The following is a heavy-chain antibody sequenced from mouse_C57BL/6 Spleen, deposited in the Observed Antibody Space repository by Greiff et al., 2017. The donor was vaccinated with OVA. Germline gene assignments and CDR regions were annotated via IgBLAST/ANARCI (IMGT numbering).Heavy chain of an antibody. CDR3: ARDGSYDSYYGFYYFDY. V-gene: IGHV1-82*01. D-gene: IGHD2-3*01. CDR2: IYPGDGDT. Sequence: VQLQQSGPELVKPGASVKISCKASGYAFSSSWMNWVKQRPGKGLEWIGRIYPGDGDTNYNGKFKGKATLTADKSSSTAYMQLSSLTSEDSAVYFCARDGSYDSYYGFYYFDYWGQGTTLTVSS. J-gene: IGHJ2*01. CDR1: GYAFSSSW.